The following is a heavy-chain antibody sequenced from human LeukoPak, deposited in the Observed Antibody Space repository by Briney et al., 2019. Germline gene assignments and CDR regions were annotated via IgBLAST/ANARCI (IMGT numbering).Heavy chain of an antibody. CDR1: GYTFTSYY. CDR2: INPSGGST. CDR3: ASWVSTDDY. V-gene: IGHV1-46*01. Sequence: ASVKVSCKASGYTFTSYYMHWVRQAPGQGLEWMGIINPSGGSTSYAQKFQGRVTMTRDTSISTAYMELRRLRSDDTAVYYCASWVSTDDYWGQGTLVTVSS. D-gene: IGHD7-27*01. J-gene: IGHJ4*02.